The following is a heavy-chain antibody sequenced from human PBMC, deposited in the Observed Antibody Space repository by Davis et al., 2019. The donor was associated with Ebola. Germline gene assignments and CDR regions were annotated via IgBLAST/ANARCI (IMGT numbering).Heavy chain of an antibody. CDR3: ARDAEWKDIVVVPAAIDY. V-gene: IGHV1-69*13. CDR2: IIPIFRTA. CDR1: GGTFSSYA. D-gene: IGHD2-2*01. Sequence: SVKVSCKASGGTFSSYAIGWVRQAPGQGLEWMGAIIPIFRTAIYTQKFQGRAMITADESTSTAYMELSSLGYDDTAVYFCARDAEWKDIVVVPAAIDYWGQGTLVTVSS. J-gene: IGHJ4*02.